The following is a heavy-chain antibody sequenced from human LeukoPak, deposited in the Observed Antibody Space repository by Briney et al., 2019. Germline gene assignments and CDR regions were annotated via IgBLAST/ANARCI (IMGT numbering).Heavy chain of an antibody. Sequence: GGSLRLSCAASGFTFSIYWMSWVRQAPGKGLEWVANIKQDGSEKYYVDSVKGRFTISRDNAKNSLYLQMNSLRAEDTAVYYCAKHDYGDYWFYYYYGMDVWGQGTTVTVSS. CDR1: GFTFSIYW. V-gene: IGHV3-7*01. CDR2: IKQDGSEK. J-gene: IGHJ6*02. D-gene: IGHD4-17*01. CDR3: AKHDYGDYWFYYYYGMDV.